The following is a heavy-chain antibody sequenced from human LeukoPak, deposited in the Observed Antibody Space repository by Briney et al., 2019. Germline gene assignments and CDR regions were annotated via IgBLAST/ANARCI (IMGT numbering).Heavy chain of an antibody. CDR3: ARRLLGYCSGGSCYSGYFQH. D-gene: IGHD2-15*01. Sequence: SETLSLTCAVFGGSFDGYYWSWIRQSPGKGLEWIGEITYDGRTKYNPSLRSRVSISVDTSKIQFSLNLTSVTAADTAMYYCARRLLGYCSGGSCYSGYFQHWGQGTLVTASS. J-gene: IGHJ1*01. V-gene: IGHV4-34*01. CDR2: ITYDGRT. CDR1: GGSFDGYY.